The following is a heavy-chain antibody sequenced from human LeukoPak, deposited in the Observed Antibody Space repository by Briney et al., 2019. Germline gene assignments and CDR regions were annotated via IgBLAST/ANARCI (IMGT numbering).Heavy chain of an antibody. CDR2: ISAYNGNT. CDR1: GYTFTSYG. V-gene: IGHV1-18*01. D-gene: IGHD2-2*01. CDR3: AKGYCSSTSCYELLAY. J-gene: IGHJ4*02. Sequence: ASVKVSCKTSGYTFTSYGISWVRQAPGQGLEWMGWISAYNGNTNYAQKLQGRVTMTTDTSTSTAYMELRSLRSDDTAVYYCAKGYCSSTSCYELLAYWGQGTLVTVSS.